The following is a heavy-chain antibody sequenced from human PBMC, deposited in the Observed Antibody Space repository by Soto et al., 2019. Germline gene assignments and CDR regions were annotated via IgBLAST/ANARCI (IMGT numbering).Heavy chain of an antibody. CDR1: GGSISGSYYY. J-gene: IGHJ4*02. CDR2: VFYTGVT. CDR3: ATSHKGYIWYYFDH. V-gene: IGHV4-39*01. D-gene: IGHD2-15*01. Sequence: PSETLSLTCAVCGGSISGSYYYWGWLRQSPGKGPEWIGSVFYTGVTSYNPSLESRVSVPVHTSKNQFSLQVCGVSASDTAVYYCATSHKGYIWYYFDHWGQGALVTVSS.